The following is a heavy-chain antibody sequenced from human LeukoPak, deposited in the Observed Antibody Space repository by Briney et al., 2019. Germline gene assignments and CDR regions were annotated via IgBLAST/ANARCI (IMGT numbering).Heavy chain of an antibody. Sequence: GGSLRLSCAASGFTFSSYAMHWDRQAPGKGLEWVAVISYDGSNKYYADSVKGRFTISRGNSKNTLYLQMNSLRAEDTAVYYCASLSVAGTSWGQGTLVTVSS. CDR3: ASLSVAGTS. CDR2: ISYDGSNK. J-gene: IGHJ4*02. V-gene: IGHV3-30-3*01. CDR1: GFTFSSYA. D-gene: IGHD6-19*01.